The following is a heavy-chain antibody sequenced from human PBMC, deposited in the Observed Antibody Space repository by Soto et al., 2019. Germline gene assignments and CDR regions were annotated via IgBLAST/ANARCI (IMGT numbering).Heavy chain of an antibody. V-gene: IGHV1-69*13. CDR1: GGTFSSYA. CDR3: ARTTRLIVGPPRAFDI. CDR2: IIPILGTA. D-gene: IGHD1-26*01. J-gene: IGHJ3*02. Sequence: SVKVSCKASGGTFSSYAISWVRQAPGQGLEWMGGIIPILGTANYAQKFQGRVTITADESTSTAYMELSSLRSEDTAVYYCARTTRLIVGPPRAFDIWGQGTMVTVSS.